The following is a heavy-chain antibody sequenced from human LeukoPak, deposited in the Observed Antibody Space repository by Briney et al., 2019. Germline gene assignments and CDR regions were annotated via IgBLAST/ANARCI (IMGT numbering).Heavy chain of an antibody. Sequence: GRSLRLSCAASGFTFSSYAMHWVRQAPGKGLEWVAVISYDGSNKYYADSVKGRFTIPRDNSKNTLYLQMNSLRAEDTAVYYCARTIAAAGTWDLGGYWGQGTLVTVSS. V-gene: IGHV3-30-3*01. CDR2: ISYDGSNK. D-gene: IGHD6-13*01. CDR1: GFTFSSYA. CDR3: ARTIAAAGTWDLGGY. J-gene: IGHJ4*02.